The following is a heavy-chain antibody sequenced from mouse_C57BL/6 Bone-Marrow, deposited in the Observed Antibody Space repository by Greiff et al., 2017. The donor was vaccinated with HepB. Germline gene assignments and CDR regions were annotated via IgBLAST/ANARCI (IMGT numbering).Heavy chain of an antibody. V-gene: IGHV1-66*01. D-gene: IGHD1-1*01. CDR2: IYPGSGNT. Sequence: VQLQESGPELVKPGASVKISCKASGYSFTSYYMHWVKQRPGQGLEWIGWIYPGSGNTKYNEKFKGKATLTADTSSSTAYMQLSSLTSEDSAVYYCARRGGFYYYGSSYFDYWGQGTTLTVSS. CDR3: ARRGGFYYYGSSYFDY. J-gene: IGHJ2*01. CDR1: GYSFTSYY.